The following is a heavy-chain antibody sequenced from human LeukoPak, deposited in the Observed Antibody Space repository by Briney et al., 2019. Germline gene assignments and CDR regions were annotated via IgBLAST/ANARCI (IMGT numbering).Heavy chain of an antibody. Sequence: GGSLRLSCAASGFTFSSYSMNWVRQAPGKGLEWVSSISSSSSYIYYADSVKGRFTISRDNAKNSLYLQMNSLRAEDTALYYCAKDSGSSWEENWFDPWGQGTLVTVSS. V-gene: IGHV3-21*04. CDR2: ISSSSSYI. D-gene: IGHD6-13*01. J-gene: IGHJ5*02. CDR3: AKDSGSSWEENWFDP. CDR1: GFTFSSYS.